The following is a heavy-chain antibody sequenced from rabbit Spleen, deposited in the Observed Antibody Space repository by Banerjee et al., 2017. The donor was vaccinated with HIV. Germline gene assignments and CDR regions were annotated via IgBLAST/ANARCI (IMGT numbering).Heavy chain of an antibody. CDR3: ARDGDDAGYDFFL. V-gene: IGHV1S40*01. CDR1: GFSFSSSDY. CDR2: IYPDYGST. Sequence: QSLEESEGDLVKPGASLTLTCTASGFSFSSSDYMCWVRQAPGKGLEWIACIYPDYGSTDYASWAKGRFTISKTSSTTVTLQMTSLTAADTATYFCARDGDDAGYDFFLWGQGTLVTVS. D-gene: IGHD3-1*01. J-gene: IGHJ3*01.